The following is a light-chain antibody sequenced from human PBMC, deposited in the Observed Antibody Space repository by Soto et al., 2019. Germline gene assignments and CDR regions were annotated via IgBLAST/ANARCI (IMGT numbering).Light chain of an antibody. V-gene: IGLV2-23*02. Sequence: QSVLTQPASVSGSPGQSITISCTGTSSDVGSYNLVSWYQQHPGKAPKLMIYEVSKRPSGVSNRFSGSKSVNTASLTISGLQAEGEADYYCYSYVGSSTPLIFGTGTKVTVL. CDR1: SSDVGSYNL. CDR2: EVS. J-gene: IGLJ1*01. CDR3: YSYVGSSTPLI.